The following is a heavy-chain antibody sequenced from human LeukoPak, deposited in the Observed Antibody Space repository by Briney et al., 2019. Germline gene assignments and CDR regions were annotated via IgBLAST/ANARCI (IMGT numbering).Heavy chain of an antibody. V-gene: IGHV3-23*01. Sequence: PGGSLRLSCEASGFTFSSYYMIWVRQAPGKGLEWVSVISVSGDWTYYADSVKGRFTISRDNSKNTLYLQMNSLRAEDTAVYYCAKGGSNYYDSSGYYSGAFDIWGQGTMVTVSS. CDR1: GFTFSSYY. D-gene: IGHD3-22*01. J-gene: IGHJ3*02. CDR2: ISVSGDWT. CDR3: AKGGSNYYDSSGYYSGAFDI.